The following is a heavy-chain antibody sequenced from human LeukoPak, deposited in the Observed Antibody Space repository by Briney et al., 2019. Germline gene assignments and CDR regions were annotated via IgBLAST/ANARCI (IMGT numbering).Heavy chain of an antibody. Sequence: SETLSLTCTVSGGSISSYYWSWIRQPPGTGLEYLGYFDYSGSTNSNPSLKSRVAISVDASKNQFSLKLCSVTAADSAVYHCARQRGSSSTPRRAFHTWGQRTMVTVSS. D-gene: IGHD6-6*01. CDR1: GGSISSYY. J-gene: IGHJ3*02. CDR3: ARQRGSSSTPRRAFHT. CDR2: FDYSGST. V-gene: IGHV4-59*01.